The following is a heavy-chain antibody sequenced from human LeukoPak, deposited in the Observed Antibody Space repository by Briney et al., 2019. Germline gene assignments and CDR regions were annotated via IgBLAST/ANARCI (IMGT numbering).Heavy chain of an antibody. CDR3: ARLTFYYDSSGSTLTFDY. D-gene: IGHD3-22*01. V-gene: IGHV4-59*08. Sequence: SETLSLTCTVSGGSISSYYWSWIRQPPGKGLEWIGYIYCSGSTNYNPSLKSRVTISVDTSKNQFSLKLSSVTAADTAVYYCARLTFYYDSSGSTLTFDYWGQGTLVTVSS. CDR2: IYCSGST. CDR1: GGSISSYY. J-gene: IGHJ4*02.